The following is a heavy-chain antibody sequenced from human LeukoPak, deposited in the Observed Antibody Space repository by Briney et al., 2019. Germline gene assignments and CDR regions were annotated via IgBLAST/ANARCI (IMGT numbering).Heavy chain of an antibody. V-gene: IGHV1-69*13. CDR3: ARAGPEADDYGDYRYYYYMDV. J-gene: IGHJ6*03. CDR2: IIPIFGTA. CDR1: GGTFSSYA. D-gene: IGHD4-17*01. Sequence: ASVKVSCKASGGTFSSYAISWVRQAPGQGLEWMGGIIPIFGTANYAQKFQGRVTITADESTSTVYMELSSLRSEDTAMYFCARAGPEADDYGDYRYYYYMDVWGKGTTVSISS.